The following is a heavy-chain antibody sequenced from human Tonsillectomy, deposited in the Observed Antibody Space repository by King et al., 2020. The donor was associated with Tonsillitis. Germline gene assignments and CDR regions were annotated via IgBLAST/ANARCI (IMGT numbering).Heavy chain of an antibody. J-gene: IGHJ4*02. CDR2: VNWNSALK. Sequence: VQLVESGGGLVQPGRTLRLSCAASGFKFDDHGMHWVRLVPGKGLEWIAFVNWNSALKGYADSVKGRFTISRDNGNLYLQMDSLRPEDTALYYCARDMRGTYGSGYCDYWGQGTLVSVSS. CDR3: ARDMRGTYGSGYCDY. D-gene: IGHD3-10*01. V-gene: IGHV3-9*01. CDR1: GFKFDDHG.